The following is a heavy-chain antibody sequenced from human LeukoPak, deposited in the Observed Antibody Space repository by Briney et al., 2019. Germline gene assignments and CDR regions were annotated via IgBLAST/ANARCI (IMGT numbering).Heavy chain of an antibody. V-gene: IGHV3-21*01. CDR2: VSSASSYI. D-gene: IGHD2-2*01. J-gene: IGHJ4*02. Sequence: GGSLRLSCAASGFTFSSYSMNWVRQAPGKGLEWVSSVSSASSYIYYADSVKGRFTISRDNSKNTLYLQMNSLRAEDTAVYYCARGRGGYCSSTSCYLYFDYWGQGTLVTVSS. CDR1: GFTFSSYS. CDR3: ARGRGGYCSSTSCYLYFDY.